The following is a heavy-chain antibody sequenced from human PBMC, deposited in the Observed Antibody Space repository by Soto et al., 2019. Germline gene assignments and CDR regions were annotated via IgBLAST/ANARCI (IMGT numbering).Heavy chain of an antibody. CDR2: IHASGNT. Sequence: ASETLSLTCIVSGGSLNNFYWNRIRQTAGKGLEWIGRIHASGNTNYNPSLKSRATLSVDTSKNQFSLKVRSVTAADTAVYYCARSSHKESWFDPWGQGTLVTVSS. V-gene: IGHV4-4*07. CDR1: GGSLNNFY. J-gene: IGHJ5*02. D-gene: IGHD6-19*01. CDR3: ARSSHKESWFDP.